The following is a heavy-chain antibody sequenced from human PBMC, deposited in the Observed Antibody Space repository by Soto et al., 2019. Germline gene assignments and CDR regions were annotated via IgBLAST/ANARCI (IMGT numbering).Heavy chain of an antibody. D-gene: IGHD6-6*01. CDR3: ARGQLVHPERFYFDS. J-gene: IGHJ4*02. CDR2: IIPIFGTA. V-gene: IGHV1-69*01. CDR1: GGTFSSYA. Sequence: KVSFKASGGTFSSYAISWVRQAPGQGLEWMGGIIPIFGTANYAQKFQGRVTITADESTSTAYMELSSLRSEDTAVYYCARGQLVHPERFYFDSWGQGTLVTVS.